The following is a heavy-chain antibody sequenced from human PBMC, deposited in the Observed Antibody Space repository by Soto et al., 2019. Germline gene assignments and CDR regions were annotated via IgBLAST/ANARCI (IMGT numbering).Heavy chain of an antibody. CDR1: GGSVSSYY. V-gene: IGHV4-59*02. CDR3: ARVNRSGWLRWFDP. J-gene: IGHJ5*02. D-gene: IGHD6-19*01. Sequence: QVQLQESGPGLVKPSETLSLTCTVSGGSVSSYYWSWIRQPPGKGLVWIGYIYYTETTNYNPSLKRRVTISVDTSKNQFTLKLSSVTAADTAVYYCARVNRSGWLRWFDPWGRGTLVTVSS. CDR2: IYYTETT.